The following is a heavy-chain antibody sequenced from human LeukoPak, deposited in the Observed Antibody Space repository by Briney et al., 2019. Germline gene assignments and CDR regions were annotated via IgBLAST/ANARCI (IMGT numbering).Heavy chain of an antibody. D-gene: IGHD3-9*01. Sequence: GGSLRLSCAASGFTFSSYWMSWIRQAPGKGLEWVANIKQDGSEKYYVNSVKGRFTISRDNAKNSLYLQMNSLRAEDTAVYYCASTVLRYFDWFQGDAFDIWGQGTMVTVSS. CDR3: ASTVLRYFDWFQGDAFDI. V-gene: IGHV3-7*01. CDR1: GFTFSSYW. J-gene: IGHJ3*02. CDR2: IKQDGSEK.